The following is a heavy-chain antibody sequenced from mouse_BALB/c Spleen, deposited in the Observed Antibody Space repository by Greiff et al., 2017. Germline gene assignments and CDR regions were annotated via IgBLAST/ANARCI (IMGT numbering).Heavy chain of an antibody. D-gene: IGHD2-4*01. CDR2: IWSGGST. J-gene: IGHJ3*01. CDR1: GFSLTSYG. Sequence: QVQLQQSGPGLVQPSQSLSITCTVSGFSLTSYGVHWVRQSPGKGLEWLGVIWSGGSTDYNAAFISRLSISKDNSKSQVFFKMNSLQANDTAIYYCARIYYDYGGAYWGQGTLVTVSA. V-gene: IGHV2-2*02. CDR3: ARIYYDYGGAY.